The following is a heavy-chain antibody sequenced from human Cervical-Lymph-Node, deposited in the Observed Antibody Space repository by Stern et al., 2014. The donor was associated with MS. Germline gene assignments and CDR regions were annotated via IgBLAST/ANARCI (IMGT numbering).Heavy chain of an antibody. CDR1: GYTFTTHG. CDR3: ARRDIMDV. V-gene: IGHV1-3*01. Sequence: VQLVESGAEVKKPGASVKVSCKASGYTFTTHGIRWVRQAPGQRLEWMAWINAGNGNTKYSQNFQGRITITRDTSASTAYMELSSLSSEDTAVYFCARRDIMDVWGQGTTVTVSS. CDR2: INAGNGNT. J-gene: IGHJ6*02.